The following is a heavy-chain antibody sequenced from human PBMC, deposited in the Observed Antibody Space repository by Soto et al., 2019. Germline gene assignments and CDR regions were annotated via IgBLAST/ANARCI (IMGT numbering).Heavy chain of an antibody. V-gene: IGHV1-69*01. CDR1: GGTFSSYG. CDR2: IIPLFDTT. CDR3: ARDECSGGRCSLGGNWFDP. D-gene: IGHD2-15*01. Sequence: QVQLVQSGSEVKKPGSSVKVSCKASGGTFSSYGITWVRQAPGQGLEWMGGIIPLFDTTDYAQKFQGRVTITADESTKTSSMELTSLTSEDTAVYYCARDECSGGRCSLGGNWFDPWGQGTLIIVSS. J-gene: IGHJ5*02.